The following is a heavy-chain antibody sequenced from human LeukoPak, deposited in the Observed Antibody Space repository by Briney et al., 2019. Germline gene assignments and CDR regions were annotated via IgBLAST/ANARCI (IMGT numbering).Heavy chain of an antibody. CDR2: IYHSGST. J-gene: IGHJ6*03. CDR3: ARRDKAARLPYYYYYYMDV. V-gene: IGHV4-38-2*02. Sequence: PSETLSLTCTVSGYSISSGYYWGWIRQPPGKGLEWIGSIYHSGSTYYNPSLKSRVTISVDTSKNQFSLKLSSVTAADTAVYYCARRDKAARLPYYYYYYMDVWGKGTTVTVSS. D-gene: IGHD6-6*01. CDR1: GYSISSGYY.